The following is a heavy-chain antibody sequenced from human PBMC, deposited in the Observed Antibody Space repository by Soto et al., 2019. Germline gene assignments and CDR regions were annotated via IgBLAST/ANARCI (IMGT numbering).Heavy chain of an antibody. D-gene: IGHD3-10*01. V-gene: IGHV3-30*04. Sequence: GGSLRLSCAASGFTFSSYAMHWVRQAPGKGLEWVAVISYDGSNKYYADSVKGRFTISRDNSKNTLYLQMNSLRAEDTAVYYCARDMRHYYGSGSYYYYYGMDVWGQGTTVTVSS. J-gene: IGHJ6*02. CDR1: GFTFSSYA. CDR3: ARDMRHYYGSGSYYYYYGMDV. CDR2: ISYDGSNK.